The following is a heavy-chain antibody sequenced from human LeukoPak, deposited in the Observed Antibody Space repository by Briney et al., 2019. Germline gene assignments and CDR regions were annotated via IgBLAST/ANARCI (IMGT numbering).Heavy chain of an antibody. CDR1: GFTLTSYA. CDR3: EKNSSGWYLND. J-gene: IGHJ4*02. CDR2: ISGSVGST. V-gene: IGHV3-23*01. Sequence: GGSLRLSCAASGFTLTSYAVSWVRPAPGKGLEWVSAISGSVGSTYYADSAKGRFTLSRDNSKNTMYLQMNSLRAEDTAVYYGEKNSSGWYLNDWGQGTLVTISS. D-gene: IGHD6-19*01.